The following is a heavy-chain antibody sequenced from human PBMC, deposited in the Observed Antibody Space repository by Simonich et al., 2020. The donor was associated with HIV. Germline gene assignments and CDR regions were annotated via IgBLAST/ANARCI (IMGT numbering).Heavy chain of an antibody. J-gene: IGHJ6*03. CDR2: ISSSKNYI. CDR3: ARGRYYYDSIGSRRNHHYYYMDV. V-gene: IGHV3-21*01. D-gene: IGHD3-22*01. Sequence: GGGLVKPGGSLRLSCAASGFIFSSYSMKWVRQAPGKGLEWVLFISSSKNYINYADSVKGRFTISRDNAKDSLYLQMNSLRAEDTAVYYCARGRYYYDSIGSRRNHHYYYMDVWGKGTTVTVSS. CDR1: GFIFSSYS.